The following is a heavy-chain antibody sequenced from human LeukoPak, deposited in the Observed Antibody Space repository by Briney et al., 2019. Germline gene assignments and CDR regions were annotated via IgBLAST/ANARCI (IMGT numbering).Heavy chain of an antibody. J-gene: IGHJ4*02. Sequence: ASVKVSCKASGYTFTSYGISWARQAPGQGLEWMGWIGAYNGNTNYAQKLQGRVTMTTDTSTSTAYMELRSLRSDDTAVYYCARTWELHDSLDYWGQGTLVTVSS. V-gene: IGHV1-18*01. CDR3: ARTWELHDSLDY. CDR1: GYTFTSYG. CDR2: IGAYNGNT. D-gene: IGHD1-26*01.